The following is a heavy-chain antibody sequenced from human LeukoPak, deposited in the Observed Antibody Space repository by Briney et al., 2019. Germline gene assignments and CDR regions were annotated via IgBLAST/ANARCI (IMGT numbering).Heavy chain of an antibody. Sequence: PSETLSLTCVVSGYSISSGYYWGWIREPPGKGLEWIGSIYHSGGPYYNPSLKSRVTISVDTSKNQFSLRLSSVTAADTAVYYCARSYYYHSSGYYYGDAIDIWGQGTMVTVSS. CDR1: GYSISSGYY. CDR2: IYHSGGP. D-gene: IGHD3-22*01. CDR3: ARSYYYHSSGYYYGDAIDI. V-gene: IGHV4-38-2*01. J-gene: IGHJ3*02.